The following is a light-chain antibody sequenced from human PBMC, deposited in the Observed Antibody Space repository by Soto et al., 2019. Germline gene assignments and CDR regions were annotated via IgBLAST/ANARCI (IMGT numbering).Light chain of an antibody. CDR3: QQYNNWPLT. Sequence: EIVMTQSPATLSVSPGERATLTCRASQSVTNNNLAWYQLRPGQAPRLLIFGASTRATGVPATFSGSGSGTEFTLTISSLQSEDFAVYYCQQYNNWPLTFGGGTKVDIK. J-gene: IGKJ4*01. CDR1: QSVTNN. V-gene: IGKV3-15*01. CDR2: GAS.